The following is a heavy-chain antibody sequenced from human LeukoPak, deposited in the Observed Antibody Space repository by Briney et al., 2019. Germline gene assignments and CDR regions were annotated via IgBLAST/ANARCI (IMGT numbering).Heavy chain of an antibody. Sequence: GRSLRLSCAASGFTFSSYGMHWVRQAPGKGLELVAVISYDGSNKYYADSVKGRFTISRDNSKNTLYLQMNSLRAEDTAVYYCAKDLTTYYDILTGSDAFDIWGQGTMVTVSS. CDR3: AKDLTTYYDILTGSDAFDI. J-gene: IGHJ3*02. CDR2: ISYDGSNK. D-gene: IGHD3-9*01. CDR1: GFTFSSYG. V-gene: IGHV3-30*18.